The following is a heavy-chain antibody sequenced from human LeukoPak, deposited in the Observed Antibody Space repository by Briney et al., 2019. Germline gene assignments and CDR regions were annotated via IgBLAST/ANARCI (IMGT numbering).Heavy chain of an antibody. J-gene: IGHJ4*02. Sequence: GGPLRLSCAASGFTFSSSAMSWVRQAPGKGLEWVSAISNNGGYTYYADSVQGRFTISRDNSKSTLCLQMNSLRAEDTAVYYCAKQLGYCSGGSCYFPYWGQGTLVTVSS. V-gene: IGHV3-23*01. D-gene: IGHD2-15*01. CDR3: AKQLGYCSGGSCYFPY. CDR2: ISNNGGYT. CDR1: GFTFSSSA.